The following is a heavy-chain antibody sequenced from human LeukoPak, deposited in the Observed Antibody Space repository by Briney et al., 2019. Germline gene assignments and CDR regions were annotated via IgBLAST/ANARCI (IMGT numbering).Heavy chain of an antibody. V-gene: IGHV4-61*02. D-gene: IGHD3-16*02. CDR1: GDSISSVSYY. J-gene: IGHJ5*02. Sequence: SETLSLTCTVSGDSISSVSYYWSWIRQPAGKGLEWIGRIYTSGSTNYNPSLKSRVTISVDTSKNQFSLKLSSVTAADTAVYYCARDSTPGSYRYRWFDHWGQGTLVTVSS. CDR2: IYTSGST. CDR3: ARDSTPGSYRYRWFDH.